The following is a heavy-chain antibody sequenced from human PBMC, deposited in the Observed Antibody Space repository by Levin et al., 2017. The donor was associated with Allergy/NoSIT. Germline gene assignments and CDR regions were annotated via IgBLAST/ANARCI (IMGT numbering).Heavy chain of an antibody. V-gene: IGHV3-53*01. D-gene: IGHD1-1*01. J-gene: IGHJ4*02. CDR1: GFIISSNY. CDR2: IYSGGST. CDR3: ARDVATDTIDY. Sequence: LSLTCAASGFIISSNYMSWVRQAPGKGLEWVSVIYSGGSTYYADSVKGRFTISRDNSKNTLYLQMNSLRAEDTAVYYCARDVATDTIDYWGQGTLVTVSS.